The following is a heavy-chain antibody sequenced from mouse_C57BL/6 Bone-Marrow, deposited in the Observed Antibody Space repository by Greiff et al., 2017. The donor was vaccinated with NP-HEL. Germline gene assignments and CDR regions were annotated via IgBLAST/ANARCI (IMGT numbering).Heavy chain of an antibody. D-gene: IGHD2-13*01. CDR2: ISYDGSN. Sequence: EVQLVESGPGLVKPSQSLSLTCSVTGYSITSGYYWNWIRQFPGNKLEWMGYISYDGSNNYNPSLKNRISITRDTSKNQFFLKLNSVTTEDTATYYCARGGLLAWFAYWGQGTLVTVSA. V-gene: IGHV3-6*01. CDR1: GYSITSGYY. J-gene: IGHJ3*01. CDR3: ARGGLLAWFAY.